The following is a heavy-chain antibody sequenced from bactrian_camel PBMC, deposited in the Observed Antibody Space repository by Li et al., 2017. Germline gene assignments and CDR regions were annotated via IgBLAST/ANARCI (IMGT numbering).Heavy chain of an antibody. J-gene: IGHJ6*01. CDR3: AADRAARPCGVWLLSVPSGNFGD. V-gene: IGHV3S53*01. D-gene: IGHD4*01. CDR1: GYTLPMN. CDR2: IAGDGRT. Sequence: QVQLVESGGGSVQAGGSLRLSCVASGYTLPMNMGWFRRLPGQEREGVAAIAGDGRTNYADSVKGRFYNSQDVAKTTMFLQMFSLTPEDTAMYYCAADRAARPCGVWLLSVPSGNFGDWGQGTQVTVSS.